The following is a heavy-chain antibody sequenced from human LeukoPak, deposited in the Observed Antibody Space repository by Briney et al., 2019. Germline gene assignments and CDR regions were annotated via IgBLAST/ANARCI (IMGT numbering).Heavy chain of an antibody. Sequence: PGGSLRLPCAASGRMFITYNMHWVRQAPGKGLGWVSMISADESDITYTDSVKGRFTTSRDNSKNTLYLQMTSLRPEDTALYYCVSQAGHTFLDAFDIWGQGTLLIVSS. J-gene: IGHJ3*02. D-gene: IGHD2/OR15-2a*01. CDR1: GRMFITYN. CDR3: VSQAGHTFLDAFDI. V-gene: IGHV3-30*03. CDR2: ISADESDI.